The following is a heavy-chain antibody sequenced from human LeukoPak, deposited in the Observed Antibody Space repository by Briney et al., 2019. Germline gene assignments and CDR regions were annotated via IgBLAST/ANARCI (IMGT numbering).Heavy chain of an antibody. V-gene: IGHV3-30*03. CDR1: GFTFSSYG. J-gene: IGHJ4*02. D-gene: IGHD1-26*01. Sequence: PGGSLRLSCAASGFTFSSYGMHWVRQAPGKGLEWVAVISYDGSNKYYADSVKGRFTISRDNSKNTLYLQMNSLRAEDTAVYYCAREDQGDYFDYWGQGTLVTVSS. CDR2: ISYDGSNK. CDR3: AREDQGDYFDY.